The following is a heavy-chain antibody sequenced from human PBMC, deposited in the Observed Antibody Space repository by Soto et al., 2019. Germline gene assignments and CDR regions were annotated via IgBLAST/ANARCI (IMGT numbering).Heavy chain of an antibody. CDR2: IVVGSGNT. D-gene: IGHD5-18*01. Sequence: QMQLVQSGREVKKPGTSVKVACKASGFTLTRSAVQWVRQARGQRLEWIGWIVVGSGNTNYAQKFQERVTITRDMSTSTAYMELSRLRSEDTAVYYCAADKGDSYGYGNYWGQGTLVTVSS. CDR1: GFTLTRSA. V-gene: IGHV1-58*01. J-gene: IGHJ4*02. CDR3: AADKGDSYGYGNY.